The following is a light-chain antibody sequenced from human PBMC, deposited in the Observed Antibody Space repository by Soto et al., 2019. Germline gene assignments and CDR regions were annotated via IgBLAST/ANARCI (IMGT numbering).Light chain of an antibody. CDR3: QQYGSSPQT. CDR2: GAS. V-gene: IGKV3-20*01. CDR1: QSVSNNY. Sequence: EIVLTQSPGTLSLSPGERATLSCRASQSVSNNYLAWYQQKPAQAPRLVIYGASSRATGIPDRFSGSGSGTDFTLTISRLEPEDFAVYYCQQYGSSPQTFGQGTKVDIK. J-gene: IGKJ1*01.